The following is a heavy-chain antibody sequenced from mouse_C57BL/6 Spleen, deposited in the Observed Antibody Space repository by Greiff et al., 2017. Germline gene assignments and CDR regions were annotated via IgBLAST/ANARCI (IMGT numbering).Heavy chain of an antibody. CDR1: GYTFTSYW. V-gene: IGHV1-52*01. CDR3: AAGTAQAEGY. D-gene: IGHD3-2*02. CDR2: IDPSDSET. J-gene: IGHJ2*01. Sequence: QVQLQQPGAELVRPGSSVKLSCKASGYTFTSYWMHWVKQRPIQGLEWIGNIDPSDSETHYNQQFKDKATLTVDKSSSTAYMQLSSLTSEDSAVYYCAAGTAQAEGYWGQGTTLTVSS.